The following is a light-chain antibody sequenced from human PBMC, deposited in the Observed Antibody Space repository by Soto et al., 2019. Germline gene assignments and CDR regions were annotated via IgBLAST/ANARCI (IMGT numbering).Light chain of an antibody. Sequence: ESVSITWGSSQSIGNWLAWYQQKPGRAPKFLIYDASSLQSGVPSRFSGSGCGTDFTLTISSLQPQDFASYYCQQRYSTPRAFAQGTQLEIK. CDR1: QSIGNW. CDR3: QQRYSTPRA. J-gene: IGKJ1*01. V-gene: IGKV1-39*01. CDR2: DAS.